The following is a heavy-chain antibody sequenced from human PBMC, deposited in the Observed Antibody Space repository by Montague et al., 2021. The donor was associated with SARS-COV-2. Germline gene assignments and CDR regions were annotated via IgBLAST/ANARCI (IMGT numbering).Heavy chain of an antibody. V-gene: IGHV4-39*02. J-gene: IGHJ3*01. D-gene: IGHD3-22*01. CDR3: ARPFHDNSPDRAFDV. Sequence: SETLSLTCTVSGDSITSSRYYWGWIRQPPGKGLEWIGSIHYSEATYYNPSLKSRLTISVDTSKNHSSLKLTSVTASDSAVYYCARPFHDNSPDRAFDVWGQGTMVTVSS. CDR2: IHYSEAT. CDR1: GDSITSSRYY.